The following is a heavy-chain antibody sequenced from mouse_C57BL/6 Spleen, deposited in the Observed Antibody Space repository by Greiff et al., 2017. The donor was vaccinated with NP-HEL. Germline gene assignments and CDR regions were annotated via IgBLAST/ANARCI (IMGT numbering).Heavy chain of an antibody. CDR2: INPNNGGT. CDR1: GYTFTDYN. J-gene: IGHJ4*01. Sequence: VQLQQSGPELVKPGASVKMSCKASGYTFTDYNMHWVKQSHGKSLEWIGYINPNNGGTSYNQKFKGKATLTVNKSSSTAYMELRSLTSEDSAVYYCARTRLLPYYYAMDYWGQGTSVTVSS. D-gene: IGHD2-3*01. CDR3: ARTRLLPYYYAMDY. V-gene: IGHV1-22*01.